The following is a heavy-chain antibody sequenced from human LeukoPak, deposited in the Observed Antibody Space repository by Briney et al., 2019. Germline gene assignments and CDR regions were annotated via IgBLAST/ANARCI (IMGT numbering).Heavy chain of an antibody. CDR3: SRRSKSSAIWYYFDY. V-gene: IGHV3-23*01. D-gene: IGHD6-25*01. CDR1: GFRYRSYG. CDR2: ISGSGDIT. Sequence: GGSLRLFCAASGFRYRSYGIHSLRQAPGKGLEWVSGISGSGDITYYADSVKGRFTISRDNSRNTLYLQMNSLRAQDTAVYYCSRRSKSSAIWYYFDYWGQGTMVTVSS. J-gene: IGHJ4*02.